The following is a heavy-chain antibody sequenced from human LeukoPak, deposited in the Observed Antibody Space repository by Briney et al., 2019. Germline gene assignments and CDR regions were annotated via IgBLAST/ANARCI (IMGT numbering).Heavy chain of an antibody. CDR2: IYYSGST. J-gene: IGHJ4*02. CDR1: GGSISSGGYY. V-gene: IGHV4-31*03. CDR3: ARDQDYYDSSVPTLEIDY. Sequence: SETLSLTCTVSGGSISSGGYYWSWIRQHPGKGLEWIGYIYYSGSTYYNPSLKSRVTISVDTSKNQFSLKLSSVTAADTAVYYCARDQDYYDSSVPTLEIDYWGQGTLVTVSS. D-gene: IGHD3-22*01.